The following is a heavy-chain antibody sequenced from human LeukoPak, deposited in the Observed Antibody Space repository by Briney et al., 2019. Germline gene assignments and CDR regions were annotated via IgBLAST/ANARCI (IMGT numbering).Heavy chain of an antibody. CDR2: INPVSGGT. V-gene: IGHV1-2*02. CDR3: ASLGVTTVSFYGMDV. CDR1: GYTFTAYS. D-gene: IGHD1-26*01. Sequence: GASVKVSCKASGYTFTAYSMHWVRQAPGHGLEWMGWINPVSGGTYYAQNFQGRLSMTRDMSITTASMELNRLRSDDTALYYCASLGVTTVSFYGMDVWGQGTTVTVSS. J-gene: IGHJ6*02.